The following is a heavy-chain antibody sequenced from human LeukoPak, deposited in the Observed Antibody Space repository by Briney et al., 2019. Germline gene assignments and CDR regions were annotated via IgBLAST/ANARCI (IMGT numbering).Heavy chain of an antibody. CDR3: ARAFGVVGATNPGY. CDR1: GFTFSSYW. V-gene: IGHV3-21*01. Sequence: KTGGSLRLSCAASGFTFSSYWMSWVRQAPGKGLEWVSSVSSTSSDIHYADSVKGRFTISRDNAKSSLYLQMNSLRAEDTAVYYCARAFGVVGATNPGYWGQGTLVTVSS. J-gene: IGHJ4*02. D-gene: IGHD1-26*01. CDR2: VSSTSSDI.